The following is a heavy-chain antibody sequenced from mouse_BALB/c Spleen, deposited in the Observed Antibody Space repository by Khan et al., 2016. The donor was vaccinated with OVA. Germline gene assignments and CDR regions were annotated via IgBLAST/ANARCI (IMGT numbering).Heavy chain of an antibody. Sequence: EVELVESGGGLVKPGGSLKLSCAASGFTFSDYYMYWVRQTPEKRLEWVATISDGGSSTYYPDSVTGRFTISRDNAKTNLYLQMHSLKSDDSAVYSCARAGYGGFAYWGQGTLVTVSA. D-gene: IGHD1-1*02. CDR2: ISDGGSST. V-gene: IGHV5-4*02. J-gene: IGHJ3*01. CDR3: ARAGYGGFAY. CDR1: GFTFSDYY.